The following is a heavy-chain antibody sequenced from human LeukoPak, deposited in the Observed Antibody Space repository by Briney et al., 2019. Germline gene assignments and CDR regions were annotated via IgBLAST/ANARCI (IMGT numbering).Heavy chain of an antibody. Sequence: PSETLSLTCIVSGDSIRSYYWSWIRQPAGKGLEWIGRIYTTGSTNYNPSLKSRVTMSVDTSKNHFSLKLSSVTAADTAVYYCARGIAAAAKQGGFDFWGQGTLVTVSS. D-gene: IGHD6-13*01. CDR2: IYTTGST. V-gene: IGHV4-4*07. J-gene: IGHJ4*02. CDR1: GDSIRSYY. CDR3: ARGIAAAAKQGGFDF.